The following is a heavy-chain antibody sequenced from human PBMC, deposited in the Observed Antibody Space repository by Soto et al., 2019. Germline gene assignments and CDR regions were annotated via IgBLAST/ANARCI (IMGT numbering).Heavy chain of an antibody. V-gene: IGHV1-18*04. D-gene: IGHD1-1*01. J-gene: IGHJ3*02. CDR1: GYTFTSYG. CDR3: ASTASRTTSDAFDI. Sequence: QVQLVQSGAEVKKPGASVKVSCKASGYTFTSYGISWVRQAPGQGLEWMGWISAYNGNTNYAQKLQGRGTMTTDTSTSTAYMELRSLRFDDTAVYYCASTASRTTSDAFDIWGQGTMVTVSS. CDR2: ISAYNGNT.